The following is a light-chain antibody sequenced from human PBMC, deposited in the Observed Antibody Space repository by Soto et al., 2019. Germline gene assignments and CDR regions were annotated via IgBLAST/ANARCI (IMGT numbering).Light chain of an antibody. CDR1: QSVSSSY. CDR3: QQYGSSLIT. Sequence: DIVMTQSPLSLPVTPGEPASISCMSSQSVSSSYLAWYQQKPGQAPRLLIYGASSRATGIPDRFSGSGSGTDFTLTISRLEPEDFAVYYCQQYGSSLITFGQGTRLEIK. CDR2: GAS. V-gene: IGKV3-20*01. J-gene: IGKJ5*01.